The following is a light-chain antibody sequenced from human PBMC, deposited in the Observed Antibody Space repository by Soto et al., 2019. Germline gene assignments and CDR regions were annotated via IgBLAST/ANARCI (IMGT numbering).Light chain of an antibody. CDR3: QHYGSPIT. Sequence: EIVWTQSPGTLSLSPGERATLSGRASQSVSSSYLAWYQQKPGQAPRLLIYGASSRATGIPDRFSGSGSGTDSTLTISRLQPEDFAVYYCQHYGSPITFGQGTRLEIK. CDR2: GAS. CDR1: QSVSSSY. V-gene: IGKV3-20*01. J-gene: IGKJ5*01.